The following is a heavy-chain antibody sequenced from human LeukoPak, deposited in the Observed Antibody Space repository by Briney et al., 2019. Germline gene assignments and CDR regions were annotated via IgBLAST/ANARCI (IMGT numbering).Heavy chain of an antibody. CDR3: ATKQWLAPPPDS. D-gene: IGHD5-12*01. J-gene: IGHJ4*02. CDR1: GFTFSKYW. V-gene: IGHV3-74*01. Sequence: PGESLTLSCAASGFTFSKYWMLWVRQAPGKGLESVSRINTYGTVTTYADSAKGRRHASRDNAHNTMFLQMNTVRDEDTGVYYCATKQWLAPPPDSWGQGTPGTVSS. CDR2: INTYGTVT.